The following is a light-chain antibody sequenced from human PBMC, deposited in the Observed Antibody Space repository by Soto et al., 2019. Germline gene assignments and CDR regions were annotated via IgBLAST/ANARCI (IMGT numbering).Light chain of an antibody. V-gene: IGKV1-5*01. Sequence: DLQLTQSPPTLSASVGDRVTITCRASQSIRYYLAWYQQMPGKAPKLLIYGASSLQSGVPSRFSGSGSGTEFTLTISSLQPDDFATYFCQHHNSYSQTFGQGTKVEI. J-gene: IGKJ1*01. CDR1: QSIRYY. CDR2: GAS. CDR3: QHHNSYSQT.